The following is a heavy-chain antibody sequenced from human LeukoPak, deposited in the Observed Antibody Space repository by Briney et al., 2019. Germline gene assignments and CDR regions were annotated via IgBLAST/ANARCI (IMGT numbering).Heavy chain of an antibody. D-gene: IGHD3-9*01. CDR3: ARDREGYYDILTGYYGVGAFDI. Sequence: ASVKVSCKASGYTFTAYHMHWVRQAPGQGLEWMGWINPNSGGTNYAQKFQGRVTMTRDTSISTAYMELSRLRSNDTAVYYCARDREGYYDILTGYYGVGAFDIWGQGTMVTVSS. CDR1: GYTFTAYH. CDR2: INPNSGGT. J-gene: IGHJ3*02. V-gene: IGHV1-2*02.